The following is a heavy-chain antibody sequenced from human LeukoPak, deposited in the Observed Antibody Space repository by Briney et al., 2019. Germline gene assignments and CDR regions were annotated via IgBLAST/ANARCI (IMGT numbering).Heavy chain of an antibody. Sequence: GGSLRLSCAASGFTLNSYLMSWVRQAPGRGLEWVANIKKDGSEESYLDSVKGRFTVSRDNAKNSLFLQMNSLRGEDTAVYYCARSNPNRNALDLWGQGTMVTISS. J-gene: IGHJ3*01. CDR3: ARSNPNRNALDL. D-gene: IGHD1-14*01. CDR2: IKKDGSEE. V-gene: IGHV3-7*01. CDR1: GFTLNSYL.